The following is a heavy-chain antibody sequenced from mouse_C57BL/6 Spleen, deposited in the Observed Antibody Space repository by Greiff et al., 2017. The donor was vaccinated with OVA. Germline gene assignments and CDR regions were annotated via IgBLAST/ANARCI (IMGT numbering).Heavy chain of an antibody. CDR2: IDPSDSYT. J-gene: IGHJ3*01. CDR3: ARSDSNYGGFAY. CDR1: GYTFTSYW. V-gene: IGHV1-59*01. Sequence: QVQLQQSGAELVRPGTSVKLSCKASGYTFTSYWMHWVKQRPGQGLEWIGVIDPSDSYTNYNQKFKGKATLTVDTSSSTAYMQLSSLTSEDSAVYYCARSDSNYGGFAYWGQGTLVTVSA. D-gene: IGHD2-5*01.